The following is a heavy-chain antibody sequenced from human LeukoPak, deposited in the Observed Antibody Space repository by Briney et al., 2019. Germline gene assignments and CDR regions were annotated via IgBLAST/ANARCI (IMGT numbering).Heavy chain of an antibody. D-gene: IGHD1-26*01. CDR1: GGSISSSTYY. J-gene: IGHJ4*02. V-gene: IGHV4-39*01. Sequence: SETLSLTCTVSGGSISSSTYYWGWIRQPPGKGLEWIGSIYYSGSTYYNPSLKSRVTISVDTSKNQFSPKLTSVTAADTAVYYCASRRVGAIVNWGQGTLVTVSS. CDR3: ASRRVGAIVN. CDR2: IYYSGST.